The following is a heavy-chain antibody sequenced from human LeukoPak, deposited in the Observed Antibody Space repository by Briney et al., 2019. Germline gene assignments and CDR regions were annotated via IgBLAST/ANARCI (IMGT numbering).Heavy chain of an antibody. J-gene: IGHJ4*02. CDR3: ARNAGFKGHDY. CDR1: GGSFSGYY. D-gene: IGHD3-10*01. Sequence: PSETLSLTCAVYGGSFSGYYWSWIRQPPGKGLEWIGEINHSGSTYYNPSLKSRVTISVDTSKNQFSLKLSSVTAADTAVYYCARNAGFKGHDYWGQGTLVTVSS. CDR2: INHSGST. V-gene: IGHV4-34*01.